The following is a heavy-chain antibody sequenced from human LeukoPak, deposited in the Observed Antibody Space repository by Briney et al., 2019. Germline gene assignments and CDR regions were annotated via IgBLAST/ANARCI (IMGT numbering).Heavy chain of an antibody. CDR3: ARYRHYGSGSYYEALDY. D-gene: IGHD3-10*01. J-gene: IGHJ4*02. Sequence: SETLSLTCAVSGGSISSGSYSWSWIRQPPGKGLEWIGYIYYSGSAYYNPSLKSRFTISVDTSKNQFSLKLSSVTAADTAVYYCARYRHYGSGSYYEALDYWGQGTLVAVSS. V-gene: IGHV4-30-4*07. CDR2: IYYSGSA. CDR1: GGSISSGSYS.